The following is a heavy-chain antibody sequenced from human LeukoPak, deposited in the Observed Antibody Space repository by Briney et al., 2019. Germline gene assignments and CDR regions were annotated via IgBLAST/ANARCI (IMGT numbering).Heavy chain of an antibody. D-gene: IGHD4-17*01. CDR2: ISYDGSNK. J-gene: IGHJ5*02. V-gene: IGHV3-30-3*01. Sequence: GGSLRLSCAASGFTFSSYAMHWVRQAPGKGLEWVAVISYDGSNKYYADSVKGRFTISRDNSKNTLYLQMNSLRAEDTAVYYCARELSTVTTDWFDPWGQGTLVTVSS. CDR3: ARELSTVTTDWFDP. CDR1: GFTFSSYA.